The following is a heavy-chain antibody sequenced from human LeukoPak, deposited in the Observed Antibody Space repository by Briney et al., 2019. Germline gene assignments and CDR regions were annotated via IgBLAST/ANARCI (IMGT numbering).Heavy chain of an antibody. CDR1: GGSISSGGYY. D-gene: IGHD4-17*01. CDR3: ARDSLGGVTTSCSV. V-gene: IGHV4-31*03. Sequence: SETLSLTCTVSGGSISSGGYYWSWIRQPPGKGLEWIGYIYYSGSTYYNPSLESRVTISVDTSKNQCSLKLSSVASAYTAVYYWARDSLGGVTTSCSVWGQGTLVTVSS. J-gene: IGHJ4*02. CDR2: IYYSGST.